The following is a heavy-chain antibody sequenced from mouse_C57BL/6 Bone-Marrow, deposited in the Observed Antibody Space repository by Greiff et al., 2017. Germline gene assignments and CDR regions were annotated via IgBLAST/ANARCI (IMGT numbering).Heavy chain of an antibody. CDR2: IDPSDSYT. J-gene: IGHJ3*01. D-gene: IGHD2-3*01. CDR1: GYTFTSYW. Sequence: VQLQQPGAELVKPGASVKLSCKASGYTFTSYWMQWVKQRPGQGLEWIGEIDPSDSYTNYNQKFKGKATLTVDTSSSTAYMQLSSLTSEDSAVYYCARWAYEWFAYWGQGTLVTVSA. V-gene: IGHV1-50*01. CDR3: ARWAYEWFAY.